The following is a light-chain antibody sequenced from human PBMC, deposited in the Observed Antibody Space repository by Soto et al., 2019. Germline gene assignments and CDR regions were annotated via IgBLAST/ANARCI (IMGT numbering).Light chain of an antibody. J-gene: IGLJ1*01. CDR1: STDVGGYNY. Sequence: QSALTQPASVSGSPGQSITSSCTGTSTDVGGYNYVSWYQQHPGKAPKLMIYEVSNRPSGVSNRFSGSKSGNTASLTISWLQAEDEADYYCSSYTISSTPSVFGTGTKVTVL. CDR3: SSYTISSTPSV. CDR2: EVS. V-gene: IGLV2-14*01.